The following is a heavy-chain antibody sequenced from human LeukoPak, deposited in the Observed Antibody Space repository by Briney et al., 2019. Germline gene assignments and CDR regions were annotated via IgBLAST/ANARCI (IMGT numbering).Heavy chain of an antibody. J-gene: IGHJ4*02. CDR1: GYESTGYTFPKYG. V-gene: IGHV1-18*01. CDR3: ARLKFGVNSSDK. Sequence: ASAKVSCKVSGYESTGYTFPKYGINWIRQAPGQGLEWMGWISVRDGDTNYAQNIQDRVTMTTDTPTRTFYMEVRSLRSDDTVVYYCARLKFGVNSSDKWGQGTLVTVSS. D-gene: IGHD4-23*01. CDR2: ISVRDGDT.